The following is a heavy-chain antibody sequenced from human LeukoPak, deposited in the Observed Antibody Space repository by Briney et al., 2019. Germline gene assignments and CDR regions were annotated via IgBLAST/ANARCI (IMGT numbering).Heavy chain of an antibody. V-gene: IGHV3-30*18. CDR2: ISYDGSNK. CDR3: AKEDTAMGFDY. D-gene: IGHD5-18*01. J-gene: IGHJ4*02. CDR1: GFTFSSYG. Sequence: GRSLRLSCAASGFTFSSYGMHWVRQAPGKGLEWVAVISYDGSNKYYADSVKGQFTISRDNSKNTLYLQMNSLRAEDTAVYYCAKEDTAMGFDYWGQGTLVTVSS.